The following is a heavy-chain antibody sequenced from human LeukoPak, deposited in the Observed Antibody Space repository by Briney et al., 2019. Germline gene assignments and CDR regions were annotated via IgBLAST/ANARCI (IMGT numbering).Heavy chain of an antibody. J-gene: IGHJ4*02. CDR2: IRSKANSYAT. Sequence: GGSLRLSXAASGFTFSGSAMHWVRQASGKGLEWVGRIRSKANSYATAYAASVEGRFTISRDNSKNTLYLQMNSLRAEDTAVYYCAKLSPKWFFDYWGQGTLVTVSS. D-gene: IGHD3-22*01. V-gene: IGHV3-73*01. CDR3: AKLSPKWFFDY. CDR1: GFTFSGSA.